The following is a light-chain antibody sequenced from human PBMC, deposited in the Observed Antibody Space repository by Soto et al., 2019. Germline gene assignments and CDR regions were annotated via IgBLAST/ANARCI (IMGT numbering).Light chain of an antibody. Sequence: EIVMTQSPGTLSLSPGEVATLPCRTSQSVSGSYLAWYQQKPGQAPRLVSYDASSRATGIPDRFSGSGSGTDFTLTISRLEPEDFAVYYCQQYVSSPRTFGQGTKVDIK. CDR3: QQYVSSPRT. CDR1: QSVSGSY. CDR2: DAS. V-gene: IGKV3-20*01. J-gene: IGKJ1*01.